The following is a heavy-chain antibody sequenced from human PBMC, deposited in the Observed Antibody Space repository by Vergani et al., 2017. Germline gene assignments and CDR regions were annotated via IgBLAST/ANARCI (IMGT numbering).Heavy chain of an antibody. J-gene: IGHJ4*02. CDR1: GGSISSGSYY. CDR2: IYTSGST. Sequence: QVQLQESGPGLVKPSQTLSLTCTVSGGSISSGSYYWSWIRQPAGKGLEWIGRIYTSGSTNYNPSLKSRVTISVDTSKNQFSLKLSSVTAADTAVYYCARGDSSGPFDYWGQGTLVTVSS. V-gene: IGHV4-61*02. D-gene: IGHD3-22*01. CDR3: ARGDSSGPFDY.